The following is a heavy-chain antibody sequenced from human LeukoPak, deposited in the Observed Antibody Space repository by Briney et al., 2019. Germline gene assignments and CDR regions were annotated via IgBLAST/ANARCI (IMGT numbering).Heavy chain of an antibody. V-gene: IGHV3-9*01. CDR1: GFTFDDYA. CDR3: AKGIAAAGLDAFDI. J-gene: IGHJ3*02. D-gene: IGHD6-13*01. CDR2: ISWNSGSI. Sequence: PGRSLRLSCAASGFTFDDYAMHWVRQAPGKGLEWVSGISWNSGSIGYADSVKGRFTISRDNAKNSLYLQMNSLRAEDTALYYCAKGIAAAGLDAFDIWGQGTMVTVSS.